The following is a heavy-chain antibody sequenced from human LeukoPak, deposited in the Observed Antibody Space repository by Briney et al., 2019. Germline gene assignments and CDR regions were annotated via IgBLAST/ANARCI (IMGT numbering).Heavy chain of an antibody. CDR1: GFTFSSYS. Sequence: GGSLRLSCAASGFTFSSYSMNWVRQAPGKGLEWVSSISSSSSYIYYADSVKGRFTISRDNAKNSLYLQMNSLRAEDTAVYYCARDHSQWAYGFDPWGQGTLVTVSS. CDR3: ARDHSQWAYGFDP. J-gene: IGHJ5*02. CDR2: ISSSSSYI. V-gene: IGHV3-21*01. D-gene: IGHD6-19*01.